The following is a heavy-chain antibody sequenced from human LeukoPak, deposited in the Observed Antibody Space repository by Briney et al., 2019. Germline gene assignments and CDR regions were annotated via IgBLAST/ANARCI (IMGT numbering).Heavy chain of an antibody. Sequence: GWSLRLSCAASGFTFSTYSMNWVRQAPGKGLEWVSSISCSSSWLYYADSVKGRFTASRDNAKNSLYLQMNSLRDEDTAVYYCARDSIVAYDYWGQGTLVTVSS. J-gene: IGHJ4*02. V-gene: IGHV3-21*01. CDR3: ARDSIVAYDY. D-gene: IGHD1-26*01. CDR1: GFTFSTYS. CDR2: ISCSSSWL.